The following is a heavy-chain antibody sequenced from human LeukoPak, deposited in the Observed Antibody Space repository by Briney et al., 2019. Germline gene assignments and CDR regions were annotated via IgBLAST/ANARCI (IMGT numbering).Heavy chain of an antibody. J-gene: IGHJ4*02. CDR1: GFTFRTYW. V-gene: IGHV3-7*01. CDR3: ARGSPSDYGDYGDY. CDR2: IKENGSEK. Sequence: GGSLRLSCVASGFTFRTYWMSWVRQAPGKGLEWVANIKENGSEKYYLDPVKGRFTISRDNAQNSVFLQMSSLRAEDTAVYYCARGSPSDYGDYGDYWGQGTLVTVSS. D-gene: IGHD4-17*01.